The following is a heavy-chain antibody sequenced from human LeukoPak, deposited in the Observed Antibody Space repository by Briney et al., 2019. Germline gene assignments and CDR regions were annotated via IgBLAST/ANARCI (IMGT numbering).Heavy chain of an antibody. V-gene: IGHV3-7*01. CDR1: GFTLSTYW. D-gene: IGHD3-16*01. J-gene: IGHJ4*02. CDR3: ASWGAGGNS. Sequence: GGSLRLSCEAPGFTLSTYWMNWVRQVPGKGLDWVANINPDGSGKRYVDSVKGRFTIARDNADNSLSLQMNSLRAEDTAVYYCASWGAGGNSWGQGTLVTVSS. CDR2: INPDGSGK.